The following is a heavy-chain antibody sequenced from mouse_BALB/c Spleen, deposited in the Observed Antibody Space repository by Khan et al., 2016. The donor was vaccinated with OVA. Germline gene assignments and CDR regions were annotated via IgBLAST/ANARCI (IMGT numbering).Heavy chain of an antibody. J-gene: IGHJ1*01. D-gene: IGHD1-1*02. Sequence: VELVESGAELVKPGASVKLSCKASGYTFTSYDINWVRQRPEQGLEWIGWIFPGDDSTKYNEKFKGKATLTTDTSSSTAYMQLSRLTSEDSAVYFYARQYYGGNLDWYFDVWGAGTTVTVSS. CDR3: ARQYYGGNLDWYFDV. V-gene: IGHV1-85*01. CDR1: GYTFTSYD. CDR2: IFPGDDST.